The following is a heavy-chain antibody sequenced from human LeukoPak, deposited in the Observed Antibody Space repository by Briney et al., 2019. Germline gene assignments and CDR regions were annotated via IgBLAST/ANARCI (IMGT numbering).Heavy chain of an antibody. V-gene: IGHV3-30-3*01. CDR1: GFTFSSYA. D-gene: IGHD6-13*01. CDR3: ASGRLGIAAAGSRWRNAFDI. CDR2: ISYDGSNK. J-gene: IGHJ3*02. Sequence: PGGSLRLSCAASGFTFSSYAMHRVRQAPGKGLEWVAVISYDGSNKYYADSVKGRFTISRDNSKNTLYLQMNSLRAEDTAVYYCASGRLGIAAAGSRWRNAFDIWGQGTMVTVSS.